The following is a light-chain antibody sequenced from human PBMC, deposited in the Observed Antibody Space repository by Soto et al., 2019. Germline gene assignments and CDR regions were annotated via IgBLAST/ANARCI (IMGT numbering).Light chain of an antibody. V-gene: IGKV3-20*01. CDR3: QQCGGSPYT. Sequence: IVLTQSPGTLSLFPGERATLSCRASQSVSSTYLAWYQQKPGQAPRLLIYGASSRATGIPDRFSGSGSGTEFTLTISRLEPEDFAVYYCQQCGGSPYTFGQGTKLEIK. J-gene: IGKJ2*01. CDR1: QSVSSTY. CDR2: GAS.